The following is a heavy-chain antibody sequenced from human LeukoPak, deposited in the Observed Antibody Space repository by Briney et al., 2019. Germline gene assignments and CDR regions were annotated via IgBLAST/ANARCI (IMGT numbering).Heavy chain of an antibody. D-gene: IGHD5-18*01. CDR3: ASLGYSYGYTDY. V-gene: IGHV1-8*01. CDR1: GYTFTSYD. Sequence: ASVKVSCKASGYTFTSYDINWVRQATGQGLGWMGWMNPNSGNTGYAQKFQGRVTMARNTSISTAYMELSSLRSEDTAVYYCASLGYSYGYTDYWGQGTLVTVSS. J-gene: IGHJ4*02. CDR2: MNPNSGNT.